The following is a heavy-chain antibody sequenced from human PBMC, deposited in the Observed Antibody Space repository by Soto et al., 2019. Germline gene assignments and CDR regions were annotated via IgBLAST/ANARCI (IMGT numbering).Heavy chain of an antibody. CDR3: VRFSILVSGRGRGAFFDS. CDR2: IKEDGSEK. V-gene: IGHV3-7*03. Sequence: EVQLVESGGGLVQPGGSLRLSCAASGFTFSNYWMSWVRQVPGKGLAWVSNIKEDGSEKYYVDSVKGRFTISRDNAKNSVHLQMNSLRDEDTAVYYCVRFSILVSGRGRGAFFDSWGQGTSVTVSS. J-gene: IGHJ4*02. CDR1: GFTFSNYW. D-gene: IGHD6-19*01.